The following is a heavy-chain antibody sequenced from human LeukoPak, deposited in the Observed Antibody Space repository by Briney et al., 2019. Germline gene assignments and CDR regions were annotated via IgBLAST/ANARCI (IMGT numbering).Heavy chain of an antibody. CDR3: AKDRSPITMVRGVIIGWFDP. J-gene: IGHJ5*02. D-gene: IGHD3-10*01. CDR2: ISGSGGST. V-gene: IGHV3-23*01. Sequence: GGSLRLSCAASGFTFSSYAMSWVRQAPGKGLEWVSAISGSGGSTYYADSVKGRFTISRDNSKNTLYLQMNSLRAEDTAVYYCAKDRSPITMVRGVIIGWFDPWGQGTLVTVSS. CDR1: GFTFSSYA.